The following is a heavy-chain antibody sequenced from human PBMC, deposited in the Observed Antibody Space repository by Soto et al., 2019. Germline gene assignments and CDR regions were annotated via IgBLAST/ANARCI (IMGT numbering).Heavy chain of an antibody. J-gene: IGHJ4*02. CDR3: AATRGGGGY. D-gene: IGHD3-10*01. Sequence: EVQLVESGGGLIQPGGSLRLSCAVSGFTVSNNYMSWVRQAPGKGLEGVSVIYSGGYTAYGDSVKGRFTISRDNSKNTFTLRKTSRSPRDPAFFNCAATRGGGGYWGQGTLVTVSS. CDR1: GFTVSNNY. V-gene: IGHV3-53*01. CDR2: IYSGGYT.